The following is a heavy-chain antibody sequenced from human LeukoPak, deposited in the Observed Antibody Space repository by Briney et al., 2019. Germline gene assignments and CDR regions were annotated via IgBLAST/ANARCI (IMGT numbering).Heavy chain of an antibody. CDR1: GGSISSSSYY. V-gene: IGHV4-39*01. J-gene: IGHJ4*02. CDR3: ARYIRTQVGANPYYFDY. CDR2: IYYSGST. Sequence: KPSETLSLTCTVSGGSISSSSYYWGWIRQPPGKGLEWIGSIYYSGSTYYNPSLKSRVTLSVDTSKNQFSLRLSSVTAADTAVYYCARYIRTQVGANPYYFDYWGQGTLVTVSS. D-gene: IGHD1-26*01.